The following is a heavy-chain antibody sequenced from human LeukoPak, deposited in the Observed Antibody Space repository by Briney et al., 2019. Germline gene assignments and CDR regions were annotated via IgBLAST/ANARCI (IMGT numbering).Heavy chain of an antibody. D-gene: IGHD3-10*01. CDR3: ARDKKSGESSEIDY. J-gene: IGHJ4*02. CDR2: INRDGSTT. Sequence: GGSLRLSCAPSGFTFSNYWVHWVRQAPGKGLVWVSRINRDGSTTNYADSVKGRFTVSRDNAKNTLNLQMNSLRAEDTAVYYCARDKKSGESSEIDYWGQGTLVTVSS. V-gene: IGHV3-74*01. CDR1: GFTFSNYW.